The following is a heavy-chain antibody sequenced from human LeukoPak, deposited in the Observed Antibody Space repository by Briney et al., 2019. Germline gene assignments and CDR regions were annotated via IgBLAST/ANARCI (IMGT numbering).Heavy chain of an antibody. J-gene: IGHJ4*02. CDR1: GGSISSGGYY. V-gene: IGHV4-31*03. D-gene: IGHD5-12*01. CDR2: IYYSGST. CDR3: ARGKGGYDWFDY. Sequence: IPSETLSLTCTVSGGSISSGGYYWSWIRQHPGKGLEWIGYIYYSGSTYYNPSLKSRVTISVDTSKNQFSLKLSSVTAADTAVYYCARGKGGYDWFDYWGQGTLVTVFS.